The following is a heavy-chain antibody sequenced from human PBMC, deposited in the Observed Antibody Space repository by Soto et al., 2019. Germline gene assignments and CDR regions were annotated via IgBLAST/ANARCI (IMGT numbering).Heavy chain of an antibody. V-gene: IGHV2-5*02. CDR3: AHSKYVNGYFDL. J-gene: IGHJ2*01. CDR2: TYWDDDK. Sequence: QITLKESGPTLVKPTQSLTLTCTFSGFSLSTSGLGVGWIRQSPEKALEWLALTYWDDDKRYSASLKSRLTLTKDTSKNRVVLTMTNIGPVDTATYYCAHSKYVNGYFDLWCRGTLVTVSS. CDR1: GFSLSTSGLG. D-gene: IGHD3-16*01.